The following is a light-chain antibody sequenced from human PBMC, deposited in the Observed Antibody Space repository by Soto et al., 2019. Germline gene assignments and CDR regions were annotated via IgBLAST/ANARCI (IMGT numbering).Light chain of an antibody. V-gene: IGKV2-24*01. CDR3: VQFCHFPRT. CDR1: QSLVYSDGNTY. CDR2: QIS. Sequence: DIVLTQTPLSSPVTLGQPASISCRSSQSLVYSDGNTYLSWLQQRPGQPPRLLIYQISNRFSGVPDTFSGSGAGKDVTLKISRVEAEDVGVYSCVQFCHFPRTFGQGTKVEIK. J-gene: IGKJ1*01.